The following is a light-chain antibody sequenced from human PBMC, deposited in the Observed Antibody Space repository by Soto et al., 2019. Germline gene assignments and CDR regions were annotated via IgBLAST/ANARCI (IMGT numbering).Light chain of an antibody. CDR2: DAS. J-gene: IGKJ4*01. V-gene: IGKV3-11*01. CDR3: QQRSNWPPT. Sequence: ATLSCRASQSVSSFLAWYQQRPGQPPRLLIYDASTRATGIPTKFSGSGSGTDFTLTINTLEPEDFAVYYCQQRSNWPPTFGGGTKVDIK. CDR1: QSVSSF.